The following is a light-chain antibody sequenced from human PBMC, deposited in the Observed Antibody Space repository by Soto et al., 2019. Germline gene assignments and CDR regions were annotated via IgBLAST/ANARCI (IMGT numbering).Light chain of an antibody. V-gene: IGKV3-20*01. CDR3: QQYGSSHPT. CDR1: QSVSTNY. J-gene: IGKJ1*01. CDR2: GAS. Sequence: EIVLTQSPGTLSLSPGERATLSCRASQSVSTNYLSWYQRKPGLAPRLLIYGASSRATDIPNRFSGSGSGTDFTLTITRLKAEDFAVYYGQQYGSSHPTFGQGTKVEIK.